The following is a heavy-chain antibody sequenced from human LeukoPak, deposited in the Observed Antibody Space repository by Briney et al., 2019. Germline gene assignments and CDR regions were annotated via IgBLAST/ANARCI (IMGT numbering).Heavy chain of an antibody. Sequence: SETLSLTCAVYGGSFSGYYWSWIRQPPGKGLEWIGEINHSGSTNYNPSLKSRVTISVDTSKDQFSLKLSSVTAADTAVYYCARDSSLSHDYWGQGTLVTVSS. CDR2: INHSGST. J-gene: IGHJ4*02. CDR1: GGSFSGYY. CDR3: ARDSSLSHDY. V-gene: IGHV4-34*01. D-gene: IGHD6-6*01.